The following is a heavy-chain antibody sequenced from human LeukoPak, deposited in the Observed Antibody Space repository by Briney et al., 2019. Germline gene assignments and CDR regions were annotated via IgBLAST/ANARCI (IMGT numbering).Heavy chain of an antibody. D-gene: IGHD4-17*01. V-gene: IGHV4-39*01. CDR3: ARPATVTTSFWYFDL. J-gene: IGHJ2*01. CDR1: GGSISSYY. Sequence: SETLSLTCTVSGGSISSYYWGWIRQPPGKGLEWIGSIFYSGSTYYNPSLKSRVTISVDTSKNQFSLNLSSVTAADTAVYYCARPATVTTSFWYFDLWGRGTQVTVSS. CDR2: IFYSGST.